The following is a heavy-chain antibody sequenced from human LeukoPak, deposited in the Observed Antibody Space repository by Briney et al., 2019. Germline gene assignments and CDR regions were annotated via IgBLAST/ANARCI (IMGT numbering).Heavy chain of an antibody. CDR1: GYTFTSYA. J-gene: IGHJ3*02. V-gene: IGHV7-4-1*02. CDR3: AGKIAWWALDI. Sequence: ASVKVSCKASGYTFTSYAMNWVRQAPGQGLEWMGWINTNTGNPTYAQGFTGRFVFSLDTPVSTAYLQISSLKAEDTAVYYCAGKIAWWALDIWGQGTMVTVSS. D-gene: IGHD2-8*02. CDR2: INTNTGNP.